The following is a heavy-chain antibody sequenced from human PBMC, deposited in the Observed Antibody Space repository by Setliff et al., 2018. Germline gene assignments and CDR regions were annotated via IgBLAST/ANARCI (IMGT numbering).Heavy chain of an antibody. Sequence: SLKISCAASGFTFSSYSMNWVRQAPGKGLEWVSYISSSSSTIYYADSVKGRFTISRDNAKNSLYLQMNSLRAEDTAVYYCARVGGVSYYYGSGSLNWFDPWGQGTLVTVSS. CDR3: ARVGGVSYYYGSGSLNWFDP. V-gene: IGHV3-48*04. CDR1: GFTFSSYS. CDR2: ISSSSSTI. J-gene: IGHJ5*02. D-gene: IGHD3-10*01.